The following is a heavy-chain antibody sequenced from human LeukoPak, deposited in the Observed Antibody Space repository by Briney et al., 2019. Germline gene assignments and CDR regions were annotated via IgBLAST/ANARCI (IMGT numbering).Heavy chain of an antibody. CDR1: GFTFSSYA. D-gene: IGHD4-11*01. Sequence: SGGSLRLSCAASGFTFSSYAMSWVRQAPGKGLEYVSYISSGSGTIYYADSVQGRFTISRDNAKNSLYLQMNSLSAEDTAVYYCARAQKYSYDAFDIWGQGTMVTVSS. J-gene: IGHJ3*02. CDR3: ARAQKYSYDAFDI. V-gene: IGHV3-48*04. CDR2: ISSGSGTI.